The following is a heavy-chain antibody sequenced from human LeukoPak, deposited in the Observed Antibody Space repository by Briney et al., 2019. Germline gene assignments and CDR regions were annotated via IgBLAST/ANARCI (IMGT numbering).Heavy chain of an antibody. D-gene: IGHD5-18*01. CDR3: ARDSAVDTAMVTRGDAFDI. Sequence: PSETLSLTCTVSGYSISSGYYWGWIRQPPGKGLEWIGSIYHSGSTYYNPSLKSRVTISVDTSENQFSLKLSSVTAADTAVYYCARDSAVDTAMVTRGDAFDIWGQGTMVTVSS. J-gene: IGHJ3*02. CDR2: IYHSGST. CDR1: GYSISSGYY. V-gene: IGHV4-38-2*02.